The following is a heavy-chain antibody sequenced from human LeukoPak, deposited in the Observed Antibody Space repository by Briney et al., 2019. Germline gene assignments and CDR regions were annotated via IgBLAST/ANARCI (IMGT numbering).Heavy chain of an antibody. CDR2: IIPIFGTA. D-gene: IGHD6-13*01. V-gene: IGHV1-69*13. CDR3: ARAKVATFSSSWYWFDP. CDR1: GGTFSSYA. J-gene: IGHJ5*02. Sequence: ASAKVSCKASGGTFSSYAISWVRQAPGQGLEWMGGIIPIFGTANYAQKFQGRVTITADESTSTAYMELSSLRSEDTAVYYCARAKVATFSSSWYWFDPWGQGTLVTVSS.